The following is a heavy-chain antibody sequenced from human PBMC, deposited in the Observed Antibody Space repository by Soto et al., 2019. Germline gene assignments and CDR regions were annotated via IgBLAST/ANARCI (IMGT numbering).Heavy chain of an antibody. V-gene: IGHV3-23*01. J-gene: IGHJ2*01. CDR3: AKATTPPLIVVVVAATWYFDL. CDR2: ISGSGGSK. D-gene: IGHD2-15*01. CDR1: GFTFSSYA. Sequence: EVQLLESGGGLVQPGGSLRLSCAASGFTFSSYAMSWVRQAPGKGLEWVSAISGSGGSKYYADSVKGRFTISRDNSKNTLYLQMNSLRAEDTAVYYCAKATTPPLIVVVVAATWYFDLWGRGTLVTVSS.